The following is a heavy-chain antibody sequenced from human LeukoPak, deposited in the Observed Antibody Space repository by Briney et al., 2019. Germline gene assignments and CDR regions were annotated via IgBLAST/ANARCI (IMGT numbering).Heavy chain of an antibody. CDR1: GFTFSSYE. V-gene: IGHV3-48*03. J-gene: IGHJ4*02. CDR2: ITSSGSTI. Sequence: GGSLRLSCAASGFTFSSYEMNWVRQAPGRGLEWLSYITSSGSTIFYADSVKGRFTISRDNANTSPYLQMSSLRAEDTAVYYCVIERPVGRFGEFFDYWGQGTLVTVSS. D-gene: IGHD3-10*01. CDR3: VIERPVGRFGEFFDY.